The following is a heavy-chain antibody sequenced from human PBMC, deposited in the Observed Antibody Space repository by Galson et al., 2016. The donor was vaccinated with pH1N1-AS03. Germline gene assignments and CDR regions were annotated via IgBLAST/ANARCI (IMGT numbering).Heavy chain of an antibody. CDR3: ARPAHYDSSGRDALDV. CDR2: IFPGESDT. J-gene: IGHJ3*01. V-gene: IGHV5-51*03. CDR1: GYGFNGYW. Sequence: QSGAEVKKPGDSLKISCKSSGYGFNGYWTGWVRQMPGKGLEWMGIIFPGESDTRYSPSFQGQVTISADQSTRTTYLQWRSLKASDTAIYYCARPAHYDSSGRDALDVWGQGTMLIVSS. D-gene: IGHD3-22*01.